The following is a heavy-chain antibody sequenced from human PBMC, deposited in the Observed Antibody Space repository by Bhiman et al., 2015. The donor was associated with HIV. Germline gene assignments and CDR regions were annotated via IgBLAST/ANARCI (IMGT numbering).Heavy chain of an antibody. CDR3: VKPKVKGRATVGFDY. CDR1: GFTFSSYG. J-gene: IGHJ4*02. V-gene: IGHV3-30*18. D-gene: IGHD1-26*01. CDR2: VSDDGSDQ. Sequence: QVQLVESGGGVVQPGGSLRLSCAASGFTFSSYGMHWVRQAPGKGLEWVAVVSDDGSDQKYVDSVKGRLTISRDNSKNTVYLQMNSLRSEDTAVYFCVKPKVKGRATVGFDYWGQGTLVTVSS.